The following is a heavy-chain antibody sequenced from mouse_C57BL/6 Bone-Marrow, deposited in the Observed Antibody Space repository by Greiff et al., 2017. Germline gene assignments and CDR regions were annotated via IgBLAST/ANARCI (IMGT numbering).Heavy chain of an antibody. J-gene: IGHJ4*01. CDR1: GFTFSDFY. CDR3: ARERTGTMDY. V-gene: IGHV7-1*01. CDR2: SRNKANDYTS. Sequence: EVQLVESGGGLVQSGRSLRLSCATSGFTFSDFYMEWVRQAPGKGLEWIAASRNKANDYTSEYSASVKGRFIVSRDTSQSILCRRMNALRAEDTAIYYGARERTGTMDYWGQGTSVTVSS.